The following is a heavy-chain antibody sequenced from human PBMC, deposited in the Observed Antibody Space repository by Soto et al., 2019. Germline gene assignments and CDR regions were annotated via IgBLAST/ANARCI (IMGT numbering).Heavy chain of an antibody. CDR3: ARDWARAEDV. CDR2: INAGNGDT. CDR1: GDTFSSYA. J-gene: IGHJ6*02. D-gene: IGHD7-27*01. V-gene: IGHV1-3*01. Sequence: ASVKVSCKASGDTFSSYAISWVRQAPGQGLEWMGWINAGNGDTKYSQKFQGRVTITRDTSASTAYMELSSLRSEDTAVYYCARDWARAEDVWGQGTTVTGSS.